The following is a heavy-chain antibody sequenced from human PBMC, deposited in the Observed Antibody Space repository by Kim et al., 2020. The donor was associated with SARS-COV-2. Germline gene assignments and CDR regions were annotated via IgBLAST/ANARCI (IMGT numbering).Heavy chain of an antibody. CDR2: ISYDGSNK. J-gene: IGHJ3*01. V-gene: IGHV3-30*04. CDR3: AREGYYYDSSGDAGDAFDC. CDR1: GFTFSSYA. Sequence: GGSLRLSCAASGFTFSSYAMHWVRQAPGKGLEWVAVISYDGSNKYYADSVKGRFTISRDNSKNTLYLQMNSLRAEDTAVYYCAREGYYYDSSGDAGDAFDCWGQGTMVTVSS. D-gene: IGHD3-22*01.